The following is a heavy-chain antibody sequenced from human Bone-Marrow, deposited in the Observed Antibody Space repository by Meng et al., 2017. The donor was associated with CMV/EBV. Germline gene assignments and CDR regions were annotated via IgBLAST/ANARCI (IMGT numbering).Heavy chain of an antibody. Sequence: SETLSLTCAVYGGSFSGYYWSWIRQPPGKGLEWIGYIYYSGSTYYNPSLKSRVTISVDTSKNQFSLKLSSVTAADTAVYYCARGGSGYYLYYYYGMDVWGQGTTVTVSS. CDR1: GGSFSGYY. V-gene: IGHV4-34*09. D-gene: IGHD3-22*01. CDR3: ARGGSGYYLYYYYGMDV. CDR2: IYYSGST. J-gene: IGHJ6*02.